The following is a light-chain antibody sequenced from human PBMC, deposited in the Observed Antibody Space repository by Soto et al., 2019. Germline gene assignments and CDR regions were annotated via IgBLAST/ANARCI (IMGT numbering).Light chain of an antibody. CDR2: AVS. J-gene: IGLJ1*01. CDR3: SSRTTRFTYV. Sequence: SVLTQPASVSGSPGQSGDISRTVNSSDVGAYNYVSWYQQPTGKTPNLLLSAVSNRPAGVSGCFSGSKSDNTPSLTICGLQAEDDADYYCSSRTTRFTYVNGTGTKVTVL. V-gene: IGLV2-14*01. CDR1: SSDVGAYNY.